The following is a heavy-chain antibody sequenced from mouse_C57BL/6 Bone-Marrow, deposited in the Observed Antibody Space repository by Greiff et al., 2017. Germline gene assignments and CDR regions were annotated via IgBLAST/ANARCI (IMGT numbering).Heavy chain of an antibody. CDR2: IYPRSGTT. CDR3: VIYYYGSRNY. V-gene: IGHV1-81*01. D-gene: IGHD1-1*01. Sequence: QVHVKQSGAELARPGASVKLSCKASGYTFTSYGISWVKQRTGQGLEWIGEIYPRSGTTYYNEKFKGKATLTADKSSSTAYMELRSLTSEDSAVYFCVIYYYGSRNYWGQGTTLTVSS. J-gene: IGHJ2*01. CDR1: GYTFTSYG.